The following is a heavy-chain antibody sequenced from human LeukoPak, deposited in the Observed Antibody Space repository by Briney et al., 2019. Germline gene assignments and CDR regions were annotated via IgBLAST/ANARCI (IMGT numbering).Heavy chain of an antibody. J-gene: IGHJ6*02. Sequence: SVKVSCKASGGTFSSYAISWVRQAPGQGLEWMGGIIPIFGTANYAQKFQGRVTITADESTSTAYMELSSLRSEDTAVYYCARDDASITIFGVDPYYYYGMDVWGQGTTVTVSS. D-gene: IGHD3-3*01. CDR1: GGTFSSYA. CDR3: ARDDASITIFGVDPYYYYGMDV. CDR2: IIPIFGTA. V-gene: IGHV1-69*13.